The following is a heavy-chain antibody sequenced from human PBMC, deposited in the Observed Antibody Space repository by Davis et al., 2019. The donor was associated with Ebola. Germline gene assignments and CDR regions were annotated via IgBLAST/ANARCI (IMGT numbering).Heavy chain of an antibody. V-gene: IGHV3-53*04. CDR2: IYSGGST. CDR1: GFTVSSNY. Sequence: GESLKISCAASGFTVSSNYMSWVRQAPGKGLEWVSVIYSGGSTYYADSVKGRFTLSRHNSKNTLYLQMNSLRAEDTAVYYCAANHYYDSSGYYAINYWGQGTLVTVSS. J-gene: IGHJ4*02. CDR3: AANHYYDSSGYYAINY. D-gene: IGHD3-22*01.